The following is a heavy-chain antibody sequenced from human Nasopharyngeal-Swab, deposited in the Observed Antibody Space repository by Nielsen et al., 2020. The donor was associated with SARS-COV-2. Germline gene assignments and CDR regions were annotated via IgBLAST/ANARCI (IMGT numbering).Heavy chain of an antibody. D-gene: IGHD1-26*01. CDR2: INHSGST. CDR3: ARVRAWELRYYYYGMDV. CDR1: GGSFSGYY. Sequence: LTCAVYGGSFSGYYWSWIRQPPGKGLEWIGEINHSGSTNYNPSLKSRVTISVDTSKNQFSLKLSSVTAADTAVYYCARVRAWELRYYYYGMDVWGQGTTVTVSS. V-gene: IGHV4-34*01. J-gene: IGHJ6*02.